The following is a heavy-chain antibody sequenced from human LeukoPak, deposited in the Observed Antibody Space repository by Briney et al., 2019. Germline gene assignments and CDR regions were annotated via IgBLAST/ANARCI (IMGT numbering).Heavy chain of an antibody. CDR1: GFTFSSYA. V-gene: IGHV3-23*01. D-gene: IGHD1-26*01. CDR3: AKRPLSGSPY. CDR2: ISSGHST. J-gene: IGHJ4*02. Sequence: EGSLRLSCAASGFTFSSYAMSWVRQAPGKGLEWVSLISSGHSTYYADSVKGRFTISRDNSKNTLYLQMNSLRAEDTAVYYCAKRPLSGSPYWGQGTLVTVSS.